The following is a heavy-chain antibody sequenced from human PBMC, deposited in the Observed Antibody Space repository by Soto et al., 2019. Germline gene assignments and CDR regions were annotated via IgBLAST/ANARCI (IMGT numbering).Heavy chain of an antibody. CDR1: GGSFSGYY. J-gene: IGHJ3*02. V-gene: IGHV3-9*01. Sequence: LSLTCAVYGGSFSGYYWSWVRQAPGKGLEWVSGISWNSGSIGYADSVKGRFTISRGNAKNSLYLQMNSLRAEDTALYYCAKGLGYCSGGSCSGDAFDIWGQGTMVTVSS. CDR2: ISWNSGSI. CDR3: AKGLGYCSGGSCSGDAFDI. D-gene: IGHD2-15*01.